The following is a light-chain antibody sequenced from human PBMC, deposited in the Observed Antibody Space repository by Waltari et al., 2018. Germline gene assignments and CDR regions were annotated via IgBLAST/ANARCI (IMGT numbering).Light chain of an antibody. Sequence: DIQMTQSPSTLSASVGDRVTFTCRAGQNIGNSLAWYQQKPGEAPKLLIFRASSLESGVPSRFSGSGSGTEFALTITSLQPDDFATCYCQQYSSFSGTFGQGTKLEIK. CDR3: QQYSSFSGT. V-gene: IGKV1-5*03. CDR2: RAS. CDR1: QNIGNS. J-gene: IGKJ2*02.